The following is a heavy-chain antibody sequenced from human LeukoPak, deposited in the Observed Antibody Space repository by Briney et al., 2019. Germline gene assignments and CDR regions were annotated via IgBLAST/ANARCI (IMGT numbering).Heavy chain of an antibody. D-gene: IGHD2-15*01. V-gene: IGHV4-59*01. CDR2: IYYSGST. CDR3: ARDCSGGSCYDY. Sequence: SETLSLTCTVSGGSISSYYWSWIRQPPGKGLEWIGYIYYSGSTNYNPSLKSRVTISVDTSKNQFSLKLSSVTAADTAVYYCARDCSGGSCYDYWGQGTLVTVSS. CDR1: GGSISSYY. J-gene: IGHJ4*02.